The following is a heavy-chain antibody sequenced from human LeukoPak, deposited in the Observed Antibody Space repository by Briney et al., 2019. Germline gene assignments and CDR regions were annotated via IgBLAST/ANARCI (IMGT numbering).Heavy chain of an antibody. J-gene: IGHJ4*02. D-gene: IGHD6-19*01. Sequence: GGSLRLSCAASGFTFSSYSMNWVRQAPGKGLEWVSSISSSSSYIYYADSVKGRFTISGDNAKNSLYLQMNSLRAEDTAVYYCARDWEAIAVAGLALDYWGQGTLVTVSS. CDR3: ARDWEAIAVAGLALDY. CDR2: ISSSSSYI. V-gene: IGHV3-21*01. CDR1: GFTFSSYS.